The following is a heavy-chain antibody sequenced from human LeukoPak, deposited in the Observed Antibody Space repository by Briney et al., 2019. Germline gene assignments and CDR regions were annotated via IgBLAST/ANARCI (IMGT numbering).Heavy chain of an antibody. Sequence: PPLSLTCAISGDSVSSNSAAWNWIRPSPSRGLEWLGRTYYRSKWYNDYAVSVKSRITINPDTSKNQFSLQLNSVTPEDTAVYYCAREHGAGTLPLCMDVWGQGTTVTVSS. D-gene: IGHD6-13*01. CDR3: AREHGAGTLPLCMDV. J-gene: IGHJ6*02. V-gene: IGHV6-1*01. CDR1: GDSVSSNSAA. CDR2: TYYRSKWYN.